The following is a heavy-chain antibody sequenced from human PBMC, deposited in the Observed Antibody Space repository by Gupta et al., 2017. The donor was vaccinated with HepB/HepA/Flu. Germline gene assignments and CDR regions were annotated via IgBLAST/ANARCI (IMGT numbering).Heavy chain of an antibody. J-gene: IGHJ4*02. CDR1: GFTFSSYS. V-gene: IGHV3-48*02. D-gene: IGHD2-2*02. CDR2: ISSSSSTI. CDR3: ARDESRWEYCSSTSCYTGIY. Sequence: EVQLVESGGGLVQPGGSLRLSCAASGFTFSSYSLNWVRQAPGQGLEWVSYISSSSSTIYYADSVKGRFTSSRDNAKNSLYLQMNSLRDEDTAVYYCARDESRWEYCSSTSCYTGIYWGQGTLVTVSS.